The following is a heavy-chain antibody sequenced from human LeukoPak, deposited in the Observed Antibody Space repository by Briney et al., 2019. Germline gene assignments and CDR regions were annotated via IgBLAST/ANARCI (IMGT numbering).Heavy chain of an antibody. J-gene: IGHJ4*02. Sequence: GGSLRPSCAASGFTFSSYAMHWVRQAPGKGLEYVSAISSNGGSTYYANSVKGRFTISRDNSKNTLYLQMGSLRAEDMAVYYRARDREERPRDFPFDYWGQGTLVTVSS. V-gene: IGHV3-64*01. D-gene: IGHD2-21*02. CDR1: GFTFSSYA. CDR2: ISSNGGST. CDR3: ARDREERPRDFPFDY.